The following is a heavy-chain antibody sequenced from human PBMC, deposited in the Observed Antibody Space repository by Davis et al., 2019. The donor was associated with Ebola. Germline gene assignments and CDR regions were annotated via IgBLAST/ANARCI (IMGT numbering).Heavy chain of an antibody. D-gene: IGHD2-15*01. CDR3: AGERCSGGSCSIFDY. J-gene: IGHJ4*02. CDR1: GGSISSYY. Sequence: PGGSLRLSCTVSGGSISSYYWSWIRQPPGKGLEWIGYIYYSGSTNYNPSLKSRVTISVDTSKNQFSLKLSSVTAADTAVYYCAGERCSGGSCSIFDYWGQGSLVTVSS. CDR2: IYYSGST. V-gene: IGHV4-59*12.